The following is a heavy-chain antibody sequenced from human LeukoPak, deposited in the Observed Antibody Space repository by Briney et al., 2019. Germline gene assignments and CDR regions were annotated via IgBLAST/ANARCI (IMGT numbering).Heavy chain of an antibody. V-gene: IGHV4-38-2*01. CDR2: IYRSGST. D-gene: IGHD6-19*01. CDR3: ARVAAVAVKYYFDY. J-gene: IGHJ4*02. Sequence: SETLSLTCAVSGYSISSGYYWGWIRQPPGKGLEWIGSIYRSGSTHYNPSLKSRDTISVDSSKNQFSLKLTSVTAADTAVYYCARVAAVAVKYYFDYWGQGTLVIVSP. CDR1: GYSISSGYY.